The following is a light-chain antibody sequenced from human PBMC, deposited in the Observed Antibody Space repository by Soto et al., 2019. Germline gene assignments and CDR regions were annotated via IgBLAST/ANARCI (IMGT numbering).Light chain of an antibody. J-gene: IGLJ1*01. CDR1: NSDVGGYNY. CDR3: GTWDSSLSAGV. Sequence: QSVLTQPPSASGSPGQSVTISCTGTNSDVGGYNYVSWYQQHPGTAPKLLIYENNKRPSGIPDRFSGSKSGTSASLGITGLQTGDEADYYCGTWDSSLSAGVFGTGTKSPS. V-gene: IGLV1-51*01. CDR2: ENN.